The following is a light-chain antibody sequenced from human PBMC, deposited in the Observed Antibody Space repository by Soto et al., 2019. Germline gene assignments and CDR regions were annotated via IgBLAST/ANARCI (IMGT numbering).Light chain of an antibody. V-gene: IGLV2-8*01. CDR3: SSYAGGNTYV. CDR1: SGDVGGYNY. J-gene: IGLJ1*01. Sequence: QSVLTQPPSASGSPGQSVTISCTGTSGDVGGYNYVSWYQQHPGKAPKLMIYEVSQRPSGVPDRFSGSKSGNTASLTVSGLQAEDEADYYCSSYAGGNTYVFGTGTKLTVL. CDR2: EVS.